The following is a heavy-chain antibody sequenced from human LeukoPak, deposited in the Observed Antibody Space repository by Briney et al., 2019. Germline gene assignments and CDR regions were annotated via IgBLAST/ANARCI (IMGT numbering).Heavy chain of an antibody. CDR2: ISSSGSTI. D-gene: IGHD3-10*01. V-gene: IGHV3-48*03. Sequence: GGSLRLSCAASGFTVSRYYMSWVRQAPGKGLEWVSYISSSGSTIYYADSVKGRFTISRDNAKNSLYLQMNSLRAEDTAVYYCASFAVRGVVDYWGQGTLVTVFS. CDR3: ASFAVRGVVDY. CDR1: GFTVSRYY. J-gene: IGHJ4*02.